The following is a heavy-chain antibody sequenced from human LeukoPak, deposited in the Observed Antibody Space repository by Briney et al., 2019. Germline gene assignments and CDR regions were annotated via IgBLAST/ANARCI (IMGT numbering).Heavy chain of an antibody. CDR2: INPNSGGT. Sequence: ASVKVSCKASGYTFTGYYMHWVRQAPGQGLEWMGWINPNSGGTNYAQKFQGRVTMTRDTSISTAYMELSRLRSDDTAVYYCARDTGRVEYSNSWHFDYWGQGTLVTVSS. CDR1: GYTFTGYY. J-gene: IGHJ4*02. CDR3: ARDTGRVEYSNSWHFDY. V-gene: IGHV1-2*02. D-gene: IGHD6-13*01.